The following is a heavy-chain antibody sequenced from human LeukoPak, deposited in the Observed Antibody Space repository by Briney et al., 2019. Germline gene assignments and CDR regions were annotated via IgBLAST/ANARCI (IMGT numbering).Heavy chain of an antibody. V-gene: IGHV4-4*09. CDR2: IYTSGST. J-gene: IGHJ3*02. D-gene: IGHD3-22*01. CDR1: GGSISSYY. Sequence: PSETLSLTCTVSGGSISSYYWSWIRQPPGKGLEWIGYIYTSGSTNYNPSLKSRVTISVDTSKNQFSLKLSSVTAADTAVYYCARPMDSSGYYFDAFDIWGQGTVVTVSS. CDR3: ARPMDSSGYYFDAFDI.